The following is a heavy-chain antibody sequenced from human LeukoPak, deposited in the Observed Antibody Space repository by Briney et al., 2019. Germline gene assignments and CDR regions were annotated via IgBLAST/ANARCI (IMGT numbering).Heavy chain of an antibody. J-gene: IGHJ5*02. V-gene: IGHV1-46*01. Sequence: ASVKVSCKASGYTFTSYYMHWVRQAPGQGLEWMGKINPSGGSTSYAQKFQGRVTMTRDTSTSTVYMELSSLRSEDTAVYYCARGRRPIAARPGNWFDPWGQGTLVTVSS. CDR3: ARGRRPIAARPGNWFDP. D-gene: IGHD6-6*01. CDR1: GYTFTSYY. CDR2: INPSGGST.